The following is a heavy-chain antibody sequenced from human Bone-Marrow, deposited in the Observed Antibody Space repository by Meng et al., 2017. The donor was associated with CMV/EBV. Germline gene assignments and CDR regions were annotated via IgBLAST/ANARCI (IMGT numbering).Heavy chain of an antibody. V-gene: IGHV4-59*08. Sequence: GSLRLSCTVSGGSISSYYWSWIRQPPGKGLEWIGYINYSGSTNYNPSLKSRVTISVDTSKNQFSLKLSSVTAADTAVYYCARRALIAAAGTFDYWGQRTLVTVYS. CDR3: ARRALIAAAGTFDY. D-gene: IGHD6-13*01. J-gene: IGHJ4*02. CDR1: GGSISSYY. CDR2: INYSGST.